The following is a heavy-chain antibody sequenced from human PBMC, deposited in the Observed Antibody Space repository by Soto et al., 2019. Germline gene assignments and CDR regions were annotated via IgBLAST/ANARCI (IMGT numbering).Heavy chain of an antibody. Sequence: EVQLLESGGGFVQPGGSLRLSCAASGFTFSSYAMSWVRQAPGKGLEWVSAISGSGGSTYYADSVKGRFTISRDNSKSTMSLQMNSLSAEDTAVYYCAKGEALLWFGESAYFDYWGQGTLVTVSS. CDR2: ISGSGGST. V-gene: IGHV3-23*01. CDR1: GFTFSSYA. CDR3: AKGEALLWFGESAYFDY. J-gene: IGHJ4*02. D-gene: IGHD3-10*01.